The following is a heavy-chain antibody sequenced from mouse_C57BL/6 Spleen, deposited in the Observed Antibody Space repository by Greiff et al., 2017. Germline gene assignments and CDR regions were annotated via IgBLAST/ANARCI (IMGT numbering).Heavy chain of an antibody. CDR1: GYTFTDYN. J-gene: IGHJ3*01. CDR3: ARENGLRAWGAY. Sequence: EVQRVESGPELVKPGASVKMSCKASGYTFTDYNIHWVKQSHGQSLEWIGYINPNNGDTSYNQKFKGKATLTVNQSSSTAYMELRSLTSEDSAVYYCARENGLRAWGAYWGQGTMVTGSA. V-gene: IGHV1-22*01. CDR2: INPNNGDT. D-gene: IGHD2-4*01.